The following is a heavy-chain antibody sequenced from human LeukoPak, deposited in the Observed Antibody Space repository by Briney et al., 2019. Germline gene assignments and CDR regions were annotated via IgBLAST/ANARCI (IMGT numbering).Heavy chain of an antibody. D-gene: IGHD7-27*01. CDR3: ARGGLPGGFDY. Sequence: GGSLRLSCAASGFTVSNSWMFWVREAPGKGLMYVSEINNDGNRIRYVDSVKGRFTISRDGAKNTLFLQMNSLRDDDTAMYYCARGGLPGGFDYWGQGILVTVSS. CDR1: GFTVSNSW. V-gene: IGHV3-74*01. J-gene: IGHJ4*02. CDR2: INNDGNRI.